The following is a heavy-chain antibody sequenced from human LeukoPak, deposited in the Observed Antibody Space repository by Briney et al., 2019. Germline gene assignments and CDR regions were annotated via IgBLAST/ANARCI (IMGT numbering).Heavy chain of an antibody. J-gene: IGHJ2*01. V-gene: IGHV3-30*18. D-gene: IGHD6-13*01. CDR1: GFAFSSYG. CDR3: AKEYTSRWSYWHFDL. Sequence: GRSLRLSCVASGFAFSSYGMHWVRQAPGKGLEWVAVISYNEDTKIYADSVKGRFTISRDNSKNTLYLQMDSLRAEDTALYYCAKEYTSRWSYWHFDLWGRGTLVTVSS. CDR2: ISYNEDTK.